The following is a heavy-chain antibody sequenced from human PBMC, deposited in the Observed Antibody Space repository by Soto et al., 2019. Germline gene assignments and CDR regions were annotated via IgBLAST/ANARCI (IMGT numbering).Heavy chain of an antibody. Sequence: QVQLVQSGAEVKKPGASVKVSCKASGYTFTSYDINWVRQATEQGIEWMGWMNPNSGNTGYAQKFQGRVTMTRNTSISTAYMELSSLRSEDTAVYYCARGRPFGRSGYYRGERWFDPWGQGTLVTVSS. CDR2: MNPNSGNT. J-gene: IGHJ5*02. CDR3: ARGRPFGRSGYYRGERWFDP. D-gene: IGHD3-3*01. V-gene: IGHV1-8*01. CDR1: GYTFTSYD.